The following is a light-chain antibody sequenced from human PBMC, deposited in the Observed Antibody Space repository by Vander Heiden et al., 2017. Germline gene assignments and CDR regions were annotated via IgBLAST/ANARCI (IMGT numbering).Light chain of an antibody. Sequence: QSALTQPASVSGSPGQSITISCTGTTNDVGNYNLVSWHQQHPGKVPKLIIHEVYKRPSGVSTRFSGSKSGNTATLTIAGLQPEDEADYYCCSFAGNNIVLFGAGTKLTVL. CDR1: TNDVGNYNL. CDR3: CSFAGNNIVL. V-gene: IGLV2-23*02. CDR2: EVY. J-gene: IGLJ2*01.